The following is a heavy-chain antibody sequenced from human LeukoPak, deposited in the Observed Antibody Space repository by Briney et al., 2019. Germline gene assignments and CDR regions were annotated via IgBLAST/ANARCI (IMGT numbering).Heavy chain of an antibody. V-gene: IGHV4-61*02. D-gene: IGHD2-2*01. J-gene: IGHJ3*02. CDR2: IYTSGST. CDR1: GGSISSGSYY. Sequence: SQTLSLTCTVSGGSISSGSYYWRWIRQPAGRGLECIGRIYTSGSTNYNPSLKSRVTISVDTSKNQFSLKLSSVTAADTAVYYCARENSIVVVPAAASYAFDIWGQGTMVTVSS. CDR3: ARENSIVVVPAAASYAFDI.